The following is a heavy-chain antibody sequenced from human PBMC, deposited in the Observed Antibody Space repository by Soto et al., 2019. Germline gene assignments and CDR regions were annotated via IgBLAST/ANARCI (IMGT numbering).Heavy chain of an antibody. D-gene: IGHD3-3*01. V-gene: IGHV3-66*01. CDR3: ARKSQYYDFWSGYLGD. CDR1: GFTVSNNY. J-gene: IGHJ4*02. CDR2: IYSGGST. Sequence: EVQLVESGGGLVQPGGSLRLSCAASGFTVSNNYMSWVRQAPGKGLEWVSVIYSGGSTYSADSVKGRFIISRDNSKNTLYLQMNSLRGEDTAVYYCARKSQYYDFWSGYLGDWGQGTLVTVSS.